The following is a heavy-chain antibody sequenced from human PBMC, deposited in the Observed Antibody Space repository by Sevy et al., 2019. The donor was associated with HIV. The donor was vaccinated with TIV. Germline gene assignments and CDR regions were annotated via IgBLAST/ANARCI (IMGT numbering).Heavy chain of an antibody. Sequence: GGSLRLSCAASGFVFEDYGMNWVRQAPGKGLECVSGMNWNGGSTGYADSGKGRLTISSDKAKNSLYRQMNSLRAEDTAIYYCATERSCGGPCYYFDTWGQGALVTVSS. V-gene: IGHV3-20*04. D-gene: IGHD2-21*01. CDR3: ATERSCGGPCYYFDT. CDR2: MNWNGGST. CDR1: GFVFEDYG. J-gene: IGHJ4*02.